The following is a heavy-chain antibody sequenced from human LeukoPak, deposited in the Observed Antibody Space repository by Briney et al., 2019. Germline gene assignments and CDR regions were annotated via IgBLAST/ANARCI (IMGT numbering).Heavy chain of an antibody. D-gene: IGHD6-13*01. J-gene: IGHJ4*02. CDR1: GFTSVDYA. V-gene: IGHV3-9*02. CDR2: ISWNSGSI. CDR3: AKEFDSSSWFRYFDY. Sequence: GGSLRLSCAASGFTSVDYAMHWVRQAPRKGVWWVSGISWNSGSIGYADSVKGRVTISTDNAKNSLYLQMNSPRAEDTALYYCAKEFDSSSWFRYFDYWGQGTLVTVSS.